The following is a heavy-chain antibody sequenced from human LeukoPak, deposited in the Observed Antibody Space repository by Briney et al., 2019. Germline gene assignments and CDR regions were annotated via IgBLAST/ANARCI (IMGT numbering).Heavy chain of an antibody. CDR2: IYYSGYT. J-gene: IGHJ4*02. V-gene: IGHV4-31*03. D-gene: IGHD6-13*01. Sequence: SQTLSLTCTVSGGSISSGDYYWSWIRQDPGKGLEWIGYIYYSGYTYYNPSLKSRVTISIDTSKNQFSLKVTSMTAADTAVYYCARVPYSSSWSFDYWGQGTLVTVSS. CDR3: ARVPYSSSWSFDY. CDR1: GGSISSGDYY.